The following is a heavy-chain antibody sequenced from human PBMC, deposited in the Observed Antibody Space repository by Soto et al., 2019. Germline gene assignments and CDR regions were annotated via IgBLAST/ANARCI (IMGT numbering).Heavy chain of an antibody. D-gene: IGHD6-19*01. CDR2: ITSKSSYT. J-gene: IGHJ4*02. Sequence: EVNLVESGGGLVKPGGSLRLSCVVSGFTFNAYSMNWVRQAPGKGLEWVSSITSKSSYTYYADSVKGRFTISRDNARNSLFLDMSSLRVEDTAVYYCARDKYQSGWHGFEFWGQGTPVTVSS. V-gene: IGHV3-21*01. CDR1: GFTFNAYS. CDR3: ARDKYQSGWHGFEF.